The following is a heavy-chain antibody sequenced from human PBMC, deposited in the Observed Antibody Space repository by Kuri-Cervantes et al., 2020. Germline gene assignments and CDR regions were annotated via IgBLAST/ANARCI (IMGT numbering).Heavy chain of an antibody. CDR2: IYPGDSDT. J-gene: IGHJ4*02. Sequence: GGSLRLSCKGSGYSLTSYWIGWVRQMPGKGLEWMGIIYPGDSDTRYSPSFQGQVTISADKSVSTAYLQWSSLKASDTAIYYCARREGSAWYRGLEFWGQGTRVTVSS. CDR3: ARREGSAWYRGLEF. D-gene: IGHD6-19*01. CDR1: GYSLTSYW. V-gene: IGHV5-51*01.